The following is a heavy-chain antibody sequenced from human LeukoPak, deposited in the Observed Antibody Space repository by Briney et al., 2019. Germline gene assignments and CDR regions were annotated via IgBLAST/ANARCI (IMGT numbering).Heavy chain of an antibody. CDR3: ARDDFWSDTGDF. V-gene: IGHV3-11*04. J-gene: IGHJ4*02. CDR1: GFTFSDYY. Sequence: GGSLRLSCAASGFTFSDYYMSWIRQAPGKGLDWVAYISGGGSTRSHADSVKGRFTISRDNAKNSLYLQMNSLRAEDTAVYYCARDDFWSDTGDFWGQGTLVTVSS. D-gene: IGHD3-3*01. CDR2: ISGGGSTR.